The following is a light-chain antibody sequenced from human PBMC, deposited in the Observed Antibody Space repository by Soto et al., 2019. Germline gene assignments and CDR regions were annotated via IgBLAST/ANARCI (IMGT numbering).Light chain of an antibody. Sequence: EIVLTQSPGTLSLSPGERATLSCRASQSVSSSYLAWYHQKPGQAPRLLIYGASSRATGIPDRFSGSGSGTDYTLTISRLEPEDFAVYYWQQYGSSSSGTFGQGPKVEIK. J-gene: IGKJ1*01. CDR2: GAS. V-gene: IGKV3-20*01. CDR1: QSVSSSY. CDR3: QQYGSSSSGT.